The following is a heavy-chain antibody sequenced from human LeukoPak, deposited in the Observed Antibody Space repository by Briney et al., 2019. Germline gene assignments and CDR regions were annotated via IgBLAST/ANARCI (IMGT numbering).Heavy chain of an antibody. CDR1: GVSISSFY. CDR2: IYYTGST. CDR3: AMERRGYSSYDAFDI. J-gene: IGHJ3*02. Sequence: PSETPSLTCTVSGVSISSFYWIWIRQPPAQGLVSIGYIYYTGSTNYNSSLKSRVTISVDTSKNQFSLNLSSVTAEDTAVYYCAMERRGYSSYDAFDIWGQGTMVTVSS. D-gene: IGHD5-18*01. V-gene: IGHV4-59*01.